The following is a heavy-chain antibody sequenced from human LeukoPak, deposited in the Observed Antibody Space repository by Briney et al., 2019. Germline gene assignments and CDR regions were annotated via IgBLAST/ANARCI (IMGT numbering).Heavy chain of an antibody. J-gene: IGHJ4*02. D-gene: IGHD4-11*01. Sequence: EPGGSLRLSCAASGFTFSNSWMHWVRQAPGKGLEWVSAISGSGGSTYYADSVKGRFTISRDNSKNALYLQMNSLRAEDTAVYYCAKDGYSNYVTYFDYWGQGTLVTVSS. CDR2: ISGSGGST. CDR1: GFTFSNSW. V-gene: IGHV3-23*01. CDR3: AKDGYSNYVTYFDY.